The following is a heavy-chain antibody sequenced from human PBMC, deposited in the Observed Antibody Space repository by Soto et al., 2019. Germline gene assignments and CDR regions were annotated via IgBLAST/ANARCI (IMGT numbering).Heavy chain of an antibody. CDR2: INSDGSTT. J-gene: IGHJ6*02. CDR3: AREAYYDMGV. Sequence: EVPLVESGGGLVQPGGSLRLSCAASGFTFSTYWMHWVRQAPGKGLVWVSRINSDGSTTNYADSVKGRFTSSRDNAKNTLYLQMSSLSAEDTAGYYCAREAYYDMGVWGQGTTVTVAS. V-gene: IGHV3-74*01. CDR1: GFTFSTYW.